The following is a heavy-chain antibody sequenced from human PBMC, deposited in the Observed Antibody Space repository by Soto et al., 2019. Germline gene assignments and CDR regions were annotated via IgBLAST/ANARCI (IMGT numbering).Heavy chain of an antibody. CDR3: AGRVGATNYGMDV. Sequence: EVQLVESGGGLIQPGGSLRPSCAASEFTVSSNYMNWVRQAPGKGLECVSTIYSGGSTYYADSVKGRFTISRDNSKNTLYIQMNNLKAEDTAVYYCAGRVGATNYGMDVWGQGTTVTVSS. D-gene: IGHD1-26*01. V-gene: IGHV3-53*01. J-gene: IGHJ6*02. CDR2: IYSGGST. CDR1: EFTVSSNY.